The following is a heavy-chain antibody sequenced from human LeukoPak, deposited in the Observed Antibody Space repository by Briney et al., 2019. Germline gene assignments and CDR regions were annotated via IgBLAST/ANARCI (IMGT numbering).Heavy chain of an antibody. Sequence: GGSLRLSCAASGFTFSSYAMYWVRQAPGKGLEWVSTIRGSDGTTYYADSVKGRFTISRDNSKNTLYLQMNSLRAEDTAVYYCARDARDGYGGNPFDYWGQGTLVTVSS. CDR2: IRGSDGTT. J-gene: IGHJ4*02. V-gene: IGHV3-23*01. CDR1: GFTFSSYA. CDR3: ARDARDGYGGNPFDY. D-gene: IGHD4-23*01.